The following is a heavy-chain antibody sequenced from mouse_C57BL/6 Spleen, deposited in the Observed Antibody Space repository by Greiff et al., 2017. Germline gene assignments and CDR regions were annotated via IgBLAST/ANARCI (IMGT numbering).Heavy chain of an antibody. CDR3: ARGYYDYDGGGYYYAMDY. D-gene: IGHD2-4*01. CDR2: IDPANGNT. J-gene: IGHJ4*01. Sequence: EVQLQQSVAELVRPGASVKLSCTASGFNIKNTYMHWVKQRPEQGLAWIGRIDPANGNTKYAPKFQGKATITADTSSNTAYLQLSSLTSEDTAIYYGARGYYDYDGGGYYYAMDYWGQGTSVTVSS. CDR1: GFNIKNTY. V-gene: IGHV14-3*01.